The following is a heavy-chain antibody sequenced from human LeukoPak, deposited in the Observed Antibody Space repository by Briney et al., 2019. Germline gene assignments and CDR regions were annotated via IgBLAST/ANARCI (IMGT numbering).Heavy chain of an antibody. V-gene: IGHV1-69*13. CDR2: IIPIFGTA. Sequence: ASVKVSCTASGGTFSSYAISWVRQAPGQGLEWMGGIIPIFGTANYAQKFQGRVTITADESTSTAYMELSSLRSEDTAVYYCARDPYYYDSSGYWDWGQGTLVTVSS. D-gene: IGHD3-22*01. J-gene: IGHJ4*02. CDR1: GGTFSSYA. CDR3: ARDPYYYDSSGYWD.